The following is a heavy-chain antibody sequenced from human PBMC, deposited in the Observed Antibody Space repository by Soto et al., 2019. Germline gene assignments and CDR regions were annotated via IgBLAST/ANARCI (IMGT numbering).Heavy chain of an antibody. V-gene: IGHV3-23*01. CDR3: AKNQERELPRVIDF. CDR1: GLTFSNYA. Sequence: PGGSLRLSCATSGLTFSNYAMSWVRQAPGGGLEWVSSMSGSSSTTYYADSVRGRFTISRDRSKNTLYLQMSSLRAEDTALYYCAKNQERELPRVIDFWGQGTLVTVYS. D-gene: IGHD1-7*01. J-gene: IGHJ4*02. CDR2: MSGSSSTT.